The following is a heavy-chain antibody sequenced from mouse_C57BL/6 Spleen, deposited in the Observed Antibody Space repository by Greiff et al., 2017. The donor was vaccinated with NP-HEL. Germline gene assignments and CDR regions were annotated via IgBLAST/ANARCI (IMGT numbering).Heavy chain of an antibody. Sequence: EVQLVESGPELVKPGASVKMSCKASGYTFTDYNMHWVKQSHGKSLEWIGYINPNNGGTSYNQKFKGKATLTVNKSSSTAYMELRSLTSEDSAVYYCARGEAYYSNPEAYWGQGTLVTVSA. D-gene: IGHD2-5*01. CDR2: INPNNGGT. CDR3: ARGEAYYSNPEAY. J-gene: IGHJ3*01. V-gene: IGHV1-22*01. CDR1: GYTFTDYN.